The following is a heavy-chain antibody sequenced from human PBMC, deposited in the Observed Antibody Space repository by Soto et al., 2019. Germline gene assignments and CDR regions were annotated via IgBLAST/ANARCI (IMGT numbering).Heavy chain of an antibody. D-gene: IGHD3-22*01. CDR3: AKLWGDDSSGYPYYFDY. CDR1: GFTFSSYG. CDR2: ISYDGSNK. J-gene: IGHJ4*02. V-gene: IGHV3-30*18. Sequence: QVQLVESGGGVVQPGRSLRLSCAASGFTFSSYGMHWVRQAPGKGLEWVAVISYDGSNKYYADSVKGRFTISRDNSKNTLYLQMNSLRAEDTAVYYCAKLWGDDSSGYPYYFDYWGQGTLVTVSS.